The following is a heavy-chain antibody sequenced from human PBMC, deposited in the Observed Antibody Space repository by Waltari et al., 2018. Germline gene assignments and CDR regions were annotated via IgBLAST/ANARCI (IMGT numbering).Heavy chain of an antibody. CDR2: ISGSGGST. J-gene: IGHJ5*02. CDR1: GFTFSSYA. Sequence: EVQLLESGGGLVQPGGSLRLSCAASGFTFSSYAMSWVRQAPGKGLEWVSAISGSGGSTYYADSMKGRFTISRDNSKNTLYLQMNSLRAEDTAVYYCAKDGLLGPQFDPWGQGTLVTVSS. V-gene: IGHV3-23*01. CDR3: AKDGLLGPQFDP. D-gene: IGHD3-16*01.